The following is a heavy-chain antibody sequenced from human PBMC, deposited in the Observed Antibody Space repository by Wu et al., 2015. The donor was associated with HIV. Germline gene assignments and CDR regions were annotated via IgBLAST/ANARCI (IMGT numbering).Heavy chain of an antibody. D-gene: IGHD1-26*01. CDR2: VYVGDGQT. J-gene: IGHJ4*02. CDR1: GDTFSDRY. V-gene: IGHV1-69-2*01. Sequence: EVQVVQSGAEVKNPGSTVKISCKVSGDTFSDRYIHWVLQAPGKGLEWMGLVYVGDGQTKYAAKFQGRVTIAADKSRDTAYMELSGLRYEDTAIYYCAXEVGDGHRKFDYWGQGTLVTVSS. CDR3: AXEVGDGHRKFDY.